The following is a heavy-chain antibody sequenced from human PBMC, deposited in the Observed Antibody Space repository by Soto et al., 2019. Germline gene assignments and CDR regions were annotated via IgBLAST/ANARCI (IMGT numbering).Heavy chain of an antibody. V-gene: IGHV1-18*01. Sequence: QVQLVQSGAEVKKPGASVKVSCKGSGYTFTNYGISWVRQTPGQGLEWMGWLSTFDGSTNYAQELQGRVTMTTDIYTTTAYTDLRSLRSDDPAVYYWARDVGQYYDTSGYKIVFDYWGQGPLVSISS. CDR1: GYTFTNYG. CDR3: ARDVGQYYDTSGYKIVFDY. D-gene: IGHD3-22*01. J-gene: IGHJ4*02. CDR2: LSTFDGST.